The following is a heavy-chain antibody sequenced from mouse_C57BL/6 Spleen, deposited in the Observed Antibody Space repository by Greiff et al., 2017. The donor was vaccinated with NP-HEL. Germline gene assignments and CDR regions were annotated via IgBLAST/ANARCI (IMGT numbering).Heavy chain of an antibody. CDR2: SRNKANDYTT. V-gene: IGHV7-1*01. CDR3: ARPRSPYAMDY. CDR1: GFTFSDFY. Sequence: EVKVVESGGGLVQSGRSLRLSCATSGFTFSDFYMEWVRQAPGKGLEWIAASRNKANDYTTEYSASVKGRFIVSRDTSQSILYLQMNALRAEDTAIYYCARPRSPYAMDYWGQGTSVTVSS. J-gene: IGHJ4*01.